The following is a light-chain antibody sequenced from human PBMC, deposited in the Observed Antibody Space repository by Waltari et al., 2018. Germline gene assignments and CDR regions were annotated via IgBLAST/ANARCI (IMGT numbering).Light chain of an antibody. Sequence: DIQMTQSPFSLSASVGDRVTITCRTSQSVSTSLNWYQQKPGKSPKVLIYAASSLQSEVPARFSGSGSGTEFTLTISSLRPDDCATYFCQQSYRTPYTFGQGTKVDMK. CDR3: QQSYRTPYT. J-gene: IGKJ2*01. CDR1: QSVSTS. V-gene: IGKV1-39*01. CDR2: AAS.